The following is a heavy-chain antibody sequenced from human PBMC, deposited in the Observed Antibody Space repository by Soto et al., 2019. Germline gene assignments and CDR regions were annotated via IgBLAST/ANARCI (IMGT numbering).Heavy chain of an antibody. CDR1: GFIVSSNY. CDR3: VRGRYGSEIH. Sequence: GGSLRLSCAASGFIVSSNYMTRVRQAPGKGLEWVSLLYNGGATHYAASVKGRFTISSHSSQNTMFLQMNSLRTEDTATYYCVRGRYGSEIHWGQGTKVTVSS. CDR2: LYNGGAT. D-gene: IGHD3-10*01. V-gene: IGHV3-53*04. J-gene: IGHJ4*02.